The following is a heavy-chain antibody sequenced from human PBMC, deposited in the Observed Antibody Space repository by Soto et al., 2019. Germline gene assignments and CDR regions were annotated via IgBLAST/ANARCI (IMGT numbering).Heavy chain of an antibody. J-gene: IGHJ4*02. Sequence: QVTLKESGPVLVKPTETLTLTCTVSGFSLSNARMGVSWIRQPPGKALEWLAHIFSNDEKSYSTSLKSRLTTSTDTSKSQVVLTMTNMDPVDTATYYCARIAYPRYDFWPVDYWGQGTLVTVSS. D-gene: IGHD3-3*01. CDR1: GFSLSNARMG. CDR2: IFSNDEK. CDR3: ARIAYPRYDFWPVDY. V-gene: IGHV2-26*01.